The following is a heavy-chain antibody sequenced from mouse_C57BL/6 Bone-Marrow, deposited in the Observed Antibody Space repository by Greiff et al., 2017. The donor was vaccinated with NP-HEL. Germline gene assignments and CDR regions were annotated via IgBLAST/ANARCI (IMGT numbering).Heavy chain of an antibody. Sequence: EVQLQESGTVLARPGASVKMSCKTSGYTFTSYWMHWVKQRPGQGLEWIGAIYPGNSDTSYNQKFKGKAKLTAVTSASTAYMELSSLTNEDSAVYYCTRCDGYPLWLRRRGYAMDYWGQGTSVTVSS. CDR2: IYPGNSDT. CDR3: TRCDGYPLWLRRRGYAMDY. D-gene: IGHD2-2*01. CDR1: GYTFTSYW. J-gene: IGHJ4*01. V-gene: IGHV1-5*01.